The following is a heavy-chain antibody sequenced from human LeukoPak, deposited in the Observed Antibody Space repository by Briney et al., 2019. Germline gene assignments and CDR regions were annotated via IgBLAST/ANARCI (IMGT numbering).Heavy chain of an antibody. J-gene: IGHJ5*02. CDR1: GFTFSSYD. Sequence: GRSLRLSCAASGFTFSSYDMHWVRQAPGKGLEWVAVMSNDGINGNYADSVEGRFTVSRDISKSILYLQMNGLRGDDTAVYYCAKEDYGGNSRWLDPWGQGTLVTVSS. D-gene: IGHD4-23*01. V-gene: IGHV3-30*18. CDR3: AKEDYGGNSRWLDP. CDR2: MSNDGING.